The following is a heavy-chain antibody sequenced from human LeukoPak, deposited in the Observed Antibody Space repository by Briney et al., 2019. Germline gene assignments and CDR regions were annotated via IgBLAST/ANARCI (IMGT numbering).Heavy chain of an antibody. Sequence: TGGSLRLSCAASGFTFSSYAMSWVRQAPGKGLEWVSAISGSGGSTYYADSVKGRFTISRDNSKNTLYLQMNSLRAEDTAVYYCANRRGGREPYYFDYWGQGTLVTVSS. CDR1: GFTFSSYA. V-gene: IGHV3-23*01. CDR2: ISGSGGST. J-gene: IGHJ4*02. CDR3: ANRRGGREPYYFDY. D-gene: IGHD3-16*01.